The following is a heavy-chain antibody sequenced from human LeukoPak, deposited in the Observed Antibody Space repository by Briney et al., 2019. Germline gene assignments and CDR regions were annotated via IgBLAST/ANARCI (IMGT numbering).Heavy chain of an antibody. V-gene: IGHV1-8*01. Sequence: ASVKVSCKASGYTFTSYDINWVRQATGQGLEWMGWMNPNSGNTGYAQKFQGRVTMTRNTSISTAYMELSSLRSEDTAVYYCARWAFSKNDYDFWSGYQVYYYYYCGMDVWGQGTTVTVSS. J-gene: IGHJ6*02. CDR2: MNPNSGNT. CDR1: GYTFTSYD. D-gene: IGHD3-3*01. CDR3: ARWAFSKNDYDFWSGYQVYYYYYCGMDV.